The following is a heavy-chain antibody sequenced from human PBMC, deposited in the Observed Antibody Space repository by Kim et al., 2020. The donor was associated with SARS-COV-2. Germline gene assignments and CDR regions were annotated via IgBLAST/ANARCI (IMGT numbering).Heavy chain of an antibody. CDR2: IYYSGTT. V-gene: IGHV4-39*01. CDR1: GGSIYNTDYY. J-gene: IGHJ5*02. D-gene: IGHD1-26*01. Sequence: SETLSLTCTVSGGSIYNTDYYWGWIRQPPGKGLEWIASIYYSGTTYYNPSLKSRVTLSVEASKNQFSLSLNSVTAADTAVYFCARQNIVGVGLDRWGQGTLVTVSS. CDR3: ARQNIVGVGLDR.